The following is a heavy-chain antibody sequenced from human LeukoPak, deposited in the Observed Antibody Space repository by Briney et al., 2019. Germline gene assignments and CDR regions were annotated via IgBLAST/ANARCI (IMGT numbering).Heavy chain of an antibody. Sequence: GRSLRLSCAASGFTFSSYAMHWGRQAPGKGREWGAVISYDGSNKYYADSVKGRFTISRDNAKNSLHLQMNSVRAEDTALYYCARAHNWKYGTFEHWGQGTLVTVSS. CDR3: ARAHNWKYGTFEH. J-gene: IGHJ4*02. V-gene: IGHV3-30*04. CDR1: GFTFSSYA. CDR2: ISYDGSNK. D-gene: IGHD1-7*01.